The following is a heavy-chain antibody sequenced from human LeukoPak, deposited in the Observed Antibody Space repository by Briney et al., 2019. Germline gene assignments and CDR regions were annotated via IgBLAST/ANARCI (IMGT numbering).Heavy chain of an antibody. CDR3: TREALGFCSGGSCVHWFDP. Sequence: SETLSLTCTVSGGSVTSVSNYWSWIRQPPGKGLEWIGYIYYSGSTNNNPSLESRVTISVDTSKNQFSLKMRSVTAADTAVYYCTREALGFCSGGSCVHWFDPWGQGTLVTVSS. CDR2: IYYSGST. D-gene: IGHD2-15*01. CDR1: GGSVTSVSNY. V-gene: IGHV4-61*01. J-gene: IGHJ5*02.